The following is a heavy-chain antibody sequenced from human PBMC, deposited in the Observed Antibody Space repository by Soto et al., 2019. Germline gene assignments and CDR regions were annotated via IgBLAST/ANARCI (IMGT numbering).Heavy chain of an antibody. Sequence: GESLKISCAASGFTFSSYWMSWVRQAPGKGLEWVANIKQDGSEKYYVDSVKGRFTISRDNAKNSLYLQMNSLRAEDTAVYYCARELMTTVTDSWFDPWGQGTLVTVSS. D-gene: IGHD4-4*01. CDR3: ARELMTTVTDSWFDP. V-gene: IGHV3-7*01. CDR2: IKQDGSEK. J-gene: IGHJ5*02. CDR1: GFTFSSYW.